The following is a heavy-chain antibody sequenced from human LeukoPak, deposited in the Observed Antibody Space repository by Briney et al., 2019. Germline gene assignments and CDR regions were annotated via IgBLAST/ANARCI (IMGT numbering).Heavy chain of an antibody. D-gene: IGHD2-15*01. J-gene: IGHJ4*02. CDR3: VAAIGSTFDY. CDR2: IYYSGST. Sequence: SETLSLTCAVYGGSFSGYYWSWIRQPPGKGLEWIGYIYYSGSTYYNPSLKSRVTISVDTSKNQFSLKLSSVTAADTAVYYCVAAIGSTFDYWGQGTLVTVSS. CDR1: GGSFSGYY. V-gene: IGHV4-30-4*01.